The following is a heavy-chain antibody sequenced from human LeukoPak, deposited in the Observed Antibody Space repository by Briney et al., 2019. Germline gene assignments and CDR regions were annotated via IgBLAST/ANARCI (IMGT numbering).Heavy chain of an antibody. D-gene: IGHD4-17*01. CDR1: GFTFSSYA. CDR2: VSYDGSNK. J-gene: IGHJ4*02. V-gene: IGHV3-30*04. CDR3: AKGDGDQPFDY. Sequence: PEGSLRLSCAASGFTFSSYAMHWVRQAPGKGLEWVAVVSYDGSNKYYADSVKGRFTISRDNSKNTLYLQMNSLRAEDTAVYYCAKGDGDQPFDYWGQGTLVTVSS.